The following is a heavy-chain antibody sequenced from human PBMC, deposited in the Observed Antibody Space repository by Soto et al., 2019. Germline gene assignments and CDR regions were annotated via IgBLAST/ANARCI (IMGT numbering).Heavy chain of an antibody. Sequence: GGSLRLSCAASGFIFSSYAMSWVRQAPGKGLEWVSAISGSGGSTYYADSVKGRFTISRDNSKNTLYLQMNSLRAEDTAVYYCAKDRPYTSGYYYYGMDVWGQGTTVTVSS. CDR3: AKDRPYTSGYYYYGMDV. V-gene: IGHV3-23*01. D-gene: IGHD3-16*01. J-gene: IGHJ6*02. CDR2: ISGSGGST. CDR1: GFIFSSYA.